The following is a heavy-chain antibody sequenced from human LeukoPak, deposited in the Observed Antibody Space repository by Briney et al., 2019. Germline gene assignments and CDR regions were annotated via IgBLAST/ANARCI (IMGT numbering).Heavy chain of an antibody. J-gene: IGHJ4*02. D-gene: IGHD3-10*01. CDR2: INHSGST. CDR1: GGSFSGYY. CDR3: ARGAYYYGSGSLRKICFDY. V-gene: IGHV4-34*01. Sequence: PSETLSLTCAVYGGSFSGYYWSWIRQPPGKGLEWIGEINHSGSTNYNPSLKSRVTISVDTSKNQFSLKLSSVTAADTAVYYCARGAYYYGSGSLRKICFDYWGQGTLVTVSS.